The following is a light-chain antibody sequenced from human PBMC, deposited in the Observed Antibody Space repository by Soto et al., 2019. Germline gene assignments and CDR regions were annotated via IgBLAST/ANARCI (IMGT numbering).Light chain of an antibody. CDR3: QQYGSSGT. Sequence: ELVLTQSPGTLSLSPGERATLSCRASQTVRNNYLAWYQQKPGQAPRLLIYDASSRATGIPDRFSGGGSGTDFTLTISRLEPEDFAVYYCQQYGSSGTFGQGTKVDI. CDR1: QTVRNNY. J-gene: IGKJ1*01. V-gene: IGKV3-20*01. CDR2: DAS.